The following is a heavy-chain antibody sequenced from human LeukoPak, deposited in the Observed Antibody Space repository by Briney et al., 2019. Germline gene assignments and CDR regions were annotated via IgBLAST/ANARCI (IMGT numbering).Heavy chain of an antibody. V-gene: IGHV1-2*02. CDR1: GYTFTGYY. Sequence: ASVKVSCKASGYTFTGYYMHWVRQAPGQGLEWMGWINPNSGGTNYAQKFQGRVTMTRDTSISTAYMELSRLRSDDTAVYYCARDAGADEPPHLVHWGQGTLVTVSS. J-gene: IGHJ5*02. CDR2: INPNSGGT. D-gene: IGHD4/OR15-4a*01. CDR3: ARDAGADEPPHLVH.